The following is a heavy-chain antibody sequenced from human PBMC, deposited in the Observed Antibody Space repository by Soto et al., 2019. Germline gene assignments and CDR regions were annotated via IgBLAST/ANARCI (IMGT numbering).Heavy chain of an antibody. V-gene: IGHV4-30-4*01. J-gene: IGHJ6*02. D-gene: IGHD2-2*01. CDR3: ARDIVLVPAAPVYYYGMDV. CDR2: IYYSGST. Sequence: QVQLQESGPGLVKPSQTLSLTCTVSGGSISSGDYYWSWIRQPPGKGLEWIGYIYYSGSTYYNPSLKSRVTISVDTSKNQFSRKLSSVTAADTAVYYCARDIVLVPAAPVYYYGMDVWGQGTTVTVSS. CDR1: GGSISSGDYY.